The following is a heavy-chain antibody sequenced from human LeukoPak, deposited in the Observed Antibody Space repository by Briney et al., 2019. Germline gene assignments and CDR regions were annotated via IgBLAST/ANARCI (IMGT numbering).Heavy chain of an antibody. CDR1: GFTFRGNL. Sequence: PGGALRLSCAAPGFTFRGNLMRWVRQAPGKGLERVAHINQGGSDKYYVDSVKGRFTISRDNANSLLYLQMNSLRGEDTAVYYCTRDRSRAEDDWGQGTVVSVS. CDR3: TRDRSRAEDD. V-gene: IGHV3-7*01. CDR2: INQGGSDK. J-gene: IGHJ4*02. D-gene: IGHD1-14*01.